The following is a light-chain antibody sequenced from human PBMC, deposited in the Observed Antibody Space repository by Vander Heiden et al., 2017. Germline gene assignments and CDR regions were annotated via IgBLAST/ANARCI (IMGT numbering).Light chain of an antibody. CDR1: QSVTSY. Sequence: EIVLTQSPATLSLSPGARATLPCRPSQSVTSYLAWYKQNPGQAPRLLIDDASNRATGIPARFSGSGSGTDCTRTISSLEPEEFAGYYCQQRSNWPPMYTFGQGTKLEIK. V-gene: IGKV3-11*01. CDR2: DAS. J-gene: IGKJ2*01. CDR3: QQRSNWPPMYT.